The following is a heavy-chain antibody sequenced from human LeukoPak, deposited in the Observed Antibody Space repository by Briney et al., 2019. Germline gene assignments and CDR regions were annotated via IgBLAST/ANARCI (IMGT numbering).Heavy chain of an antibody. V-gene: IGHV1-2*02. CDR3: ARALDTKYGGEDY. D-gene: IGHD3-10*02. J-gene: IGHJ4*02. CDR2: INPNSGGT. Sequence: ASVKVSCKASGYAFTGYYMHWVRQAPGQGLEWMGWINPNSGGTNYAQKFQGRVTMTRDTSISTAYMELSRLRSDDTAVYYCARALDTKYGGEDYWGQGTLATVSS. CDR1: GYAFTGYY.